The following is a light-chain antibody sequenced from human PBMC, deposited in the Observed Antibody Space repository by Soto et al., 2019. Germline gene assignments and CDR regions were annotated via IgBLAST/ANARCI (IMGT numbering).Light chain of an antibody. CDR1: QSVRSDY. V-gene: IGKV3-20*01. Sequence: ESVLTQSPGTLALSPGERATLSCRASQSVRSDYLACYQHKPGQAPRLLIHGASSRATGIPDRFSGSGSGTDFTLTISRLEPEDFAVYYCQQYGSSPALSFGGGTKVAVK. CDR3: QQYGSSPALS. CDR2: GAS. J-gene: IGKJ4*01.